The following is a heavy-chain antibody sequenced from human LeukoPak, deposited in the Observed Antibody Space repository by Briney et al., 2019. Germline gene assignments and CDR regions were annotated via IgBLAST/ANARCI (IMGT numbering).Heavy chain of an antibody. CDR3: ARSARDRLLSDYYETYYYYMDV. V-gene: IGHV4-34*01. CDR2: INHSGST. Sequence: KPSETLSLTCAVYGGSFSGYYWSWIRQPPGKGLEWIGEINHSGSTNYNPSLMSRVTISLDTSKNQFSLRLTSVTAADTAIYYCARSARDRLLSDYYETYYYYMDVWGKGTTVIISS. D-gene: IGHD3-9*01. CDR1: GGSFSGYY. J-gene: IGHJ6*03.